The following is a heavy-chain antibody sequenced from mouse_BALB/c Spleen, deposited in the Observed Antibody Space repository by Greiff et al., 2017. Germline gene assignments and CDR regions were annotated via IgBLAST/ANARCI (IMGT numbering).Heavy chain of an antibody. Sequence: DVKLVESGGGLVQPGGSLKLSCAASGFTFSSYTMSWVRQTPEKRLEWVATISSGGSYTYYPDSVKGRFTISRDNAKNTLYLQMSSLKSEDTAMYYCTRVGGYYAMDYWGQGTSVTVSS. V-gene: IGHV5-6-4*01. CDR3: TRVGGYYAMDY. J-gene: IGHJ4*01. CDR2: ISSGGSYT. CDR1: GFTFSSYT.